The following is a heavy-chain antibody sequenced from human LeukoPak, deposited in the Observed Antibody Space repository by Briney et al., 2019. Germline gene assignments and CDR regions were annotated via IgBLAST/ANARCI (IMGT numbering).Heavy chain of an antibody. CDR2: IIPIFGTA. J-gene: IGHJ3*02. CDR1: GYTFTSSN. CDR3: ARESRGYSYDKRAFDI. Sequence: AVRVSCKVSGYTFTSSNINWVRQAPGQGLEWMGGIIPIFGTANYAQKFQGRVTITTDESTSTAYMELSSLRSEDTAVYYCARESRGYSYDKRAFDIWGQGTMVTVSS. V-gene: IGHV1-69*05. D-gene: IGHD5-18*01.